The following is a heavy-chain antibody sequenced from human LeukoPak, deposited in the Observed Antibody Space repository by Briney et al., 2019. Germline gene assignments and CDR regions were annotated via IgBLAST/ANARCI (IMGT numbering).Heavy chain of an antibody. J-gene: IGHJ5*02. CDR3: AKSVVVVPAAIRGALGDPNWFDP. CDR2: IYYSGST. CDR1: GGSISSYY. D-gene: IGHD2-2*01. Sequence: SETLSLTCTVSGGSISSYYWSWIRQPPGKGLEWIGYIYYSGSTNYNPSLKSRVTISVDTSKNQFSLKLSSVTAADTAVYYCAKSVVVVPAAIRGALGDPNWFDPWGQGTLVTVSS. V-gene: IGHV4-59*01.